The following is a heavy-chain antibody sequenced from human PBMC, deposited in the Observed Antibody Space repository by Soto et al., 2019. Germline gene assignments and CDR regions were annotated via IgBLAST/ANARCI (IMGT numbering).Heavy chain of an antibody. Sequence: RASVKVSCKASGYTFTSYYMHWVRQAPGQGLEWMGIINPSGGSTSYAQKFQGRVTMTRDTSTSTVYMELSSLRSEDTAVYYCARAQAAMRPPRNKWFDPWGQGTLVTVSS. V-gene: IGHV1-46*01. D-gene: IGHD2-2*01. CDR1: GYTFTSYY. CDR2: INPSGGST. CDR3: ARAQAAMRPPRNKWFDP. J-gene: IGHJ5*02.